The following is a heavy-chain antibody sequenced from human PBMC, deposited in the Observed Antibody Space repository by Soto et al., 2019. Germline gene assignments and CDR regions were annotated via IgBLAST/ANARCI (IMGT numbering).Heavy chain of an antibody. V-gene: IGHV3-7*04. CDR3: ARGDYFDHSGPFSDAFDV. CDR2: IKPDGSEK. J-gene: IGHJ3*01. CDR1: GFSFSSYW. D-gene: IGHD3-9*01. Sequence: QPGGSLRLSCAASGFSFSSYWMSWVRQAPGKGLEWVANIKPDGSEKYYVDSVKGRFTMSRDNVKNSLYLQMNSLRAEDTAVYYCARGDYFDHSGPFSDAFDVWGQGTMVTVSS.